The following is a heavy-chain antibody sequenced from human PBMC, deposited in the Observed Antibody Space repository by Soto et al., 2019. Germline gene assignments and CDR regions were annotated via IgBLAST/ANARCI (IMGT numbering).Heavy chain of an antibody. J-gene: IGHJ4*02. D-gene: IGHD2-15*01. Sequence: GGSLRLSCAASGFTFSSYGMHWARQAPGKGLEWVAVISYDGSNKYYADSVKGRFTISRDSSKNTLYLQMNSLRAEDTAVYYCARDLVVVAATRGYYFDYWGQGTLVTVSS. CDR1: GFTFSSYG. CDR3: ARDLVVVAATRGYYFDY. CDR2: ISYDGSNK. V-gene: IGHV3-30*03.